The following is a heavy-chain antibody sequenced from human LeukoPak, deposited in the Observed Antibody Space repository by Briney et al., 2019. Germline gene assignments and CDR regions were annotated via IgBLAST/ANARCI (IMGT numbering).Heavy chain of an antibody. D-gene: IGHD3-22*01. J-gene: IGHJ4*02. CDR2: ITYSGCT. Sequence: SETLSVTCTVSGDSISNYFWSLIRQPPGKGLEWIGYITYSGCTNYSPSLKSRVTISIDTSKNQFSLKLSSVTAADTAVYYCARDSVYYYDSSGYLDYWGQGTLVTVSS. CDR3: ARDSVYYYDSSGYLDY. CDR1: GDSISNYF. V-gene: IGHV4-59*12.